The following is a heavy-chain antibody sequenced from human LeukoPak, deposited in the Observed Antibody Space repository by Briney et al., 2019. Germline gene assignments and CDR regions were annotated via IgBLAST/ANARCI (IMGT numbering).Heavy chain of an antibody. J-gene: IGHJ5*02. CDR1: GGTFSSYA. CDR2: IIPILGIA. Sequence: SVKVSCKASGGTFSSYAISWVRQAPGQGLEWMGRIIPILGIANYAQKFQGRVTITADKSTSTAYMELSSLRSEDTAVYYCARDIVVVVAEGANWFDPWAREPWSPSPQ. V-gene: IGHV1-69*04. CDR3: ARDIVVVVAEGANWFDP. D-gene: IGHD2-15*01.